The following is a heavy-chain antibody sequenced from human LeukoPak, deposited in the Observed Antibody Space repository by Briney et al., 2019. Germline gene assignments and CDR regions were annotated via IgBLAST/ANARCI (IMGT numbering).Heavy chain of an antibody. CDR2: ISGSGYSI. D-gene: IGHD3-9*01. V-gene: IGHV3-23*01. J-gene: IGHJ4*02. Sequence: HPGGSRRLSCAASGFSFSSYALNWVRQAPGKGLEWVSGISGSGYSIYYVDSVKGRFTISRDNSKKTVYLQMNSLRAEDTAVYYCAKSVTGYSTFDYWGQGTLVTVSP. CDR3: AKSVTGYSTFDY. CDR1: GFSFSSYA.